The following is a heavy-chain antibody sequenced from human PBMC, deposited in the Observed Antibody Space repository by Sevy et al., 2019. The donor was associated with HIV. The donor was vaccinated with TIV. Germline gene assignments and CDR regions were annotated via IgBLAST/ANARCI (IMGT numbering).Heavy chain of an antibody. Sequence: SETLCLTCAVYGGSFSGYYWSWIRQPPGKGLEWIGEINHSGSTNYNPSLKSRVTISVDTSKNQFSLKLSSVTAADTAVYYCARVQRPAAAGDYYYYGMDVWGQGTTVTVSS. V-gene: IGHV4-34*01. D-gene: IGHD6-13*01. CDR3: ARVQRPAAAGDYYYYGMDV. CDR2: INHSGST. CDR1: GGSFSGYY. J-gene: IGHJ6*02.